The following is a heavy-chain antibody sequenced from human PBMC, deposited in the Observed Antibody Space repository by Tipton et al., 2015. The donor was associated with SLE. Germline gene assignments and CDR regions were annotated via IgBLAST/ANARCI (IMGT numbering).Heavy chain of an antibody. V-gene: IGHV4-38-2*01. Sequence: TLSLTCAVSGYSLSSGYYWDWIRQPPGKGLDWIGSMYNSGATYRNPSLKSRVTISLDMSKNQFSLKLNSVTAADTAVYYCARALSYCSGDRCNYYYYYMDVWGQGTTVTVSS. CDR2: MYNSGAT. D-gene: IGHD2-15*01. CDR1: GYSLSSGYY. CDR3: ARALSYCSGDRCNYYYYYMDV. J-gene: IGHJ6*03.